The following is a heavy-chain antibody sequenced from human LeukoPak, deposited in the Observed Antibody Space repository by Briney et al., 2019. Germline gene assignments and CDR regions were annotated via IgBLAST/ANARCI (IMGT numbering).Heavy chain of an antibody. D-gene: IGHD1-26*01. J-gene: IGHJ4*02. Sequence: SETLSLTCTVSGGSISSYYWSWIRQPPGKGLEWIGYIYYSGSTNYHPSLKSRVTISVDTSKNQFSLKLSSVTAADTAVYYCVRGRELPVNYWGQGTLVTVSS. CDR1: GGSISSYY. CDR3: VRGRELPVNY. CDR2: IYYSGST. V-gene: IGHV4-59*01.